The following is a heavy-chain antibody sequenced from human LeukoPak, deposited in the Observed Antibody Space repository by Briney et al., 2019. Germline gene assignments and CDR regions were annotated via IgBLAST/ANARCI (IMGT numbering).Heavy chain of an antibody. V-gene: IGHV4-39*01. CDR1: GGSVSSSTYD. J-gene: IGHJ4*02. CDR2: IYYSGTT. D-gene: IGHD2-2*01. Sequence: TSETLSLTCSVSGGSVSSSTYDWGWIRQPPGKGLEWIGNIYYSGTTYYNPSLKSRVTISIDTSKKQFSLKLTSVTAADTAVYYCVRRVLSFSRPSNFDYWGQGILVTLS. CDR3: VRRVLSFSRPSNFDY.